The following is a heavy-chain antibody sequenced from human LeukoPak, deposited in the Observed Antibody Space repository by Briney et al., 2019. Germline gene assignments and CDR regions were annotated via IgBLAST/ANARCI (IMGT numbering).Heavy chain of an antibody. CDR1: GGSVSSGSYY. CDR2: IYYSGST. Sequence: SETLSLTCTVSGGSVSSGSYYWSWIRQPPGKGLEWIGYIYYSGSTNYTPSLKSRVTISVDTSKNQFSLKLSSVTAADTAVYYCARVIKGSLGYCSGGSCYPPPYFDYWGQGTLVTVSS. V-gene: IGHV4-61*01. CDR3: ARVIKGSLGYCSGGSCYPPPYFDY. J-gene: IGHJ4*02. D-gene: IGHD2-15*01.